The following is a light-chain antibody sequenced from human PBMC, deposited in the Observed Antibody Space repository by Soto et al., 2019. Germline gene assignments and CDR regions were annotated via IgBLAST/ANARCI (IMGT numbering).Light chain of an antibody. CDR2: DVS. CDR3: SSYTSSSPYV. Sequence: QSALTQPASVSGSPGRSITISCTGTSSDVGGYNYVSWYQQHPGKAPKLMIYDVSNRPSGVSNRFSGSKSGNTASLTISGLQAEDEDDYYCSSYTSSSPYVFGTGTKVTVL. J-gene: IGLJ1*01. V-gene: IGLV2-14*01. CDR1: SSDVGGYNY.